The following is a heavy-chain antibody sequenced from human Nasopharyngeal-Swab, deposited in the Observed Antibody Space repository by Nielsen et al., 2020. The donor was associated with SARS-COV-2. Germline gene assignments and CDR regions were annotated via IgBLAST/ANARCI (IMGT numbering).Heavy chain of an antibody. CDR2: ISSSSSTI. CDR1: GFTFSSYS. J-gene: IGHJ6*02. CDR3: ARDQRDYGDYKSYYYYYGMDV. V-gene: IGHV3-48*04. Sequence: GESLKISCAASGFTFSSYSMNWVRQAPGKGLEWVSYISSSSSTIYYADSVKGRFTISRDNAKNSLYLQMNSLRAEDTAVYYCARDQRDYGDYKSYYYYYGMDVWGQGTTVTVSS. D-gene: IGHD4-17*01.